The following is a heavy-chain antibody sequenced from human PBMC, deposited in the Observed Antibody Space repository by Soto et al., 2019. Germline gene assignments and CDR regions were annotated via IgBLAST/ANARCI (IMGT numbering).Heavy chain of an antibody. D-gene: IGHD2-21*01. CDR3: ARGGISHWAYFYYMDV. CDR1: GGSLSDYF. Sequence: XXTLSLACVVSGGSLSDYFWSWILQPPGMALEWIGEINHLGSINYNPSLKSRVTMSVDTSKNQFSLTLNSVTAADTATYYCARGGISHWAYFYYMDVWDRGTTVTVSS. V-gene: IGHV4-34*01. J-gene: IGHJ6*03. CDR2: INHLGSI.